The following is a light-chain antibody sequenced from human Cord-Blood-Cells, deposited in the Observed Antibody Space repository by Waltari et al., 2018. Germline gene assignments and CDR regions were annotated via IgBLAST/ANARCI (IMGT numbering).Light chain of an antibody. CDR2: QDS. CDR3: QAWDSSTWV. J-gene: IGLJ3*02. CDR1: KLGDKY. V-gene: IGLV3-1*01. Sequence: SYELTQPPSVSVSPGQIASITCSGDKLGDKYACWYQQKPGQSPVLVIYQDSKRPSGIPERFSGSNSGNTATLTISGTQAMDEADYYCQAWDSSTWVFGGGTKLTVL.